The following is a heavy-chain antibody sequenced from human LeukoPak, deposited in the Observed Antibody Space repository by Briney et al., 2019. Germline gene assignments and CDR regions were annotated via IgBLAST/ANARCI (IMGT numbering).Heavy chain of an antibody. CDR1: GKTLSDLS. V-gene: IGHV1-24*01. CDR2: SDPEDGER. CDR3: VTGFTTMAVDYFDY. Sequence: ASVKVSCKVSGKTLSDLSIHWLRQPRGKGLEWLGGSDPEDGERIYAQMFQGRVTMTEDTSIDTAYMELSSLRSEDTAVYYCVTGFTTMAVDYFDYWGQGTLVTVSP. J-gene: IGHJ4*02. D-gene: IGHD5-18*01.